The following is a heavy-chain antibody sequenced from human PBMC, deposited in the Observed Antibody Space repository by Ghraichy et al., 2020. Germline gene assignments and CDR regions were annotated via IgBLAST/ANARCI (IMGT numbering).Heavy chain of an antibody. CDR1: GFTFSSYA. CDR3: ARDEGQQAAGIDY. D-gene: IGHD6-13*01. V-gene: IGHV3-30-3*01. CDR2: ISYDGINK. Sequence: GGSLRLSCEASGFTFSSYAMHWVRQAPGKGLEWVAVISYDGINKYYGDSVKGRFTISRDNSKNTLYLQMNSLRAEDTAVYYCARDEGQQAAGIDYWGQGTLVTVSS. J-gene: IGHJ4*02.